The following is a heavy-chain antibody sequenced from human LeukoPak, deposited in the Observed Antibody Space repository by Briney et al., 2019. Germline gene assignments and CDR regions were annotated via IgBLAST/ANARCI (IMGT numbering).Heavy chain of an antibody. CDR2: IYPGDSDT. Sequence: GESLKISCKGSGYSFTSYWIGWVRQMPGKGLEWMGIIYPGDSDTRYSPSFQGQVTISADKSISTAYLQWSSLKASDTAMYYCASSRISMIVEGAFDIWGQGTMVTVSS. CDR3: ASSRISMIVEGAFDI. D-gene: IGHD3-22*01. CDR1: GYSFTSYW. J-gene: IGHJ3*02. V-gene: IGHV5-51*01.